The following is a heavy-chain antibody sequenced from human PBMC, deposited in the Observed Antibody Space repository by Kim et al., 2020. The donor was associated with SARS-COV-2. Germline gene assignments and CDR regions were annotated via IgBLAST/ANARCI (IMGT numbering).Heavy chain of an antibody. V-gene: IGHV5-51*01. CDR3: ARLRDFNWFDP. D-gene: IGHD3-3*01. J-gene: IGHJ5*02. Sequence: RYSPSFQGQVTISADKSISTAYLQWSSLKASDTAMYYCARLRDFNWFDPWGQGTLVTVSS.